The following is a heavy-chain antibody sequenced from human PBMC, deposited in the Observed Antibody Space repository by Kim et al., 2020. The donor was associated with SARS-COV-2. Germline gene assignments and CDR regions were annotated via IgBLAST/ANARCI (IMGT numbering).Heavy chain of an antibody. J-gene: IGHJ4*02. V-gene: IGHV3-7*03. D-gene: IGHD6-19*01. Sequence: GGSLRLSCAASGFTFSTYWMTWVRQAPGKGLEWVANIKQDGSEKYCVDSVKGRFTISRDNAKNSLYLQMNSLRAEDPAVYYCARWEYSSGWYWIDYWGQGTLVTVTS. CDR1: GFTFSTYW. CDR2: IKQDGSEK. CDR3: ARWEYSSGWYWIDY.